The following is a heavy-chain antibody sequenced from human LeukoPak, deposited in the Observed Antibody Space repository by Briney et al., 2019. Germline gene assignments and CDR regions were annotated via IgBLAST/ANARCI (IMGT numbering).Heavy chain of an antibody. CDR3: ARQQGRGQWLAPADY. CDR2: IYPGDSDT. D-gene: IGHD6-19*01. CDR1: GYSFTSYW. J-gene: IGHJ4*02. V-gene: IGHV5-51*01. Sequence: GEPLKISCKGSGYSFTSYWIGWVRQMPGKGLEWMGIIYPGDSDTRYSPSFQGQVTILADKSISTAYLQWSSLKASDTAMYYCARQQGRGQWLAPADYWGQGTLVTVSS.